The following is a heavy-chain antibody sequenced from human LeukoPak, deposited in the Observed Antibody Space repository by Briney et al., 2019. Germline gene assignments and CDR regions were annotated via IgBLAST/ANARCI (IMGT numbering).Heavy chain of an antibody. J-gene: IGHJ4*02. CDR3: ARGGYSYDFDY. Sequence: PSETLSLTCTVSGCSISSYYWSWIRQPPGKGLEWIGYIYYSGSTNYNPSLKSRVTISVDTSKNQFSLKLSSVTAADTAVYYCARGGYSYDFDYWGQGTLVTVSS. D-gene: IGHD5-18*01. CDR1: GCSISSYY. V-gene: IGHV4-59*01. CDR2: IYYSGST.